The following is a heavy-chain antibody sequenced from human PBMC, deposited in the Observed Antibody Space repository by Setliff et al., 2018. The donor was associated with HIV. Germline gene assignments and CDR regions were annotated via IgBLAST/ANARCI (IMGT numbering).Heavy chain of an antibody. J-gene: IGHJ4*02. Sequence: SETLSLTCTVSGGSVSRGTYYWSWIRQSPGKGLEWIGYSYYTGSTNYNPSLKSRVTISVDTSKNQFSLKLTSVTAADTAIYYCSRGLLQLWGVFDYWGQGTLVTVSS. CDR2: SYYTGST. CDR3: SRGLLQLWGVFDY. CDR1: GGSVSRGTYY. V-gene: IGHV4-61*01. D-gene: IGHD2-21*01.